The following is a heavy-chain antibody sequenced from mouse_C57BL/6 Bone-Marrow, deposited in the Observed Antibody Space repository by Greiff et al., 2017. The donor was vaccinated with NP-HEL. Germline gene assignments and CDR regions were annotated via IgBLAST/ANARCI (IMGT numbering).Heavy chain of an antibody. Sequence: VQLQQSGPVLVKPGASVKMSCKASGYTFTDYYMNWVKQSHGKSLEWIGVINPYNGGTSYNQKFKGKATLTVDKSSSTAYMELNSLTSEDSAVYYCARSSSGDGDLDYWGQGTTLTVSS. CDR3: ARSSSGDGDLDY. J-gene: IGHJ2*01. CDR1: GYTFTDYY. V-gene: IGHV1-19*01. CDR2: INPYNGGT. D-gene: IGHD3-3*01.